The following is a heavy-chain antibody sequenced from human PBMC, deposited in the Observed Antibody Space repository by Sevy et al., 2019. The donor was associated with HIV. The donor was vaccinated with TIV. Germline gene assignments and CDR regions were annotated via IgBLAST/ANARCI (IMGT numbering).Heavy chain of an antibody. D-gene: IGHD1-26*01. J-gene: IGHJ4*02. Sequence: GGSLRLSCAASGFTFSIYDMHWGRQATGKGLEWVSAINTVGDTYYPGSVKGRFTISRENAKNSLYLQMNSLRAGDTAVYYCARGALSGSYGGPLDYWGQGTLVTVSS. CDR1: GFTFSIYD. CDR3: ARGALSGSYGGPLDY. V-gene: IGHV3-13*01. CDR2: INTVGDT.